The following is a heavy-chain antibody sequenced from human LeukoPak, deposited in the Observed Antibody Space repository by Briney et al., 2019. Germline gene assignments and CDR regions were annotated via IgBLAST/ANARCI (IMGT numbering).Heavy chain of an antibody. CDR2: IQYDRTNE. Sequence: AGGSLRLSCAASAFTFSSYGMHWVRQAPGKGLEWVAYIQYDRTNEQYAHSVKGRFRISRDNSKNTLYLQMNSLRAEDTAVYYCAKEKGVYYYYYMDVWGKGTTVTISS. CDR1: AFTFSSYG. J-gene: IGHJ6*03. D-gene: IGHD2-8*01. V-gene: IGHV3-30*02. CDR3: AKEKGVYYYYYMDV.